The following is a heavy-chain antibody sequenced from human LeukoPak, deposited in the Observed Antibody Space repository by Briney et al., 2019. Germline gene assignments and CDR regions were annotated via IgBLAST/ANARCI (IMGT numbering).Heavy chain of an antibody. D-gene: IGHD6-13*01. CDR1: GGSISGYY. Sequence: SETLSLICSVSGGSISGYYWSWIRQPPGKGLEWIGSIYHSGSTYYNPSLKSRVTISVDTSKNQFSLKLSSVTAADTAVYYCARDPHSEGYGMDVWGQGTTVTVSS. CDR3: ARDPHSEGYGMDV. CDR2: IYHSGST. V-gene: IGHV4-38-2*02. J-gene: IGHJ6*02.